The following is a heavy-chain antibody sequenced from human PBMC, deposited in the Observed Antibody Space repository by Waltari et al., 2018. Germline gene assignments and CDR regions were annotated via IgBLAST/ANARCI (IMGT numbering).Heavy chain of an antibody. CDR3: ATHYGSGPFQYFGL. V-gene: IGHV3-23*04. D-gene: IGHD3-10*01. CDR2: ISASGDTT. CDR1: GFTFYSYD. J-gene: IGHJ2*01. Sequence: EVRLEESGGGLVQPGGSLGLSCAASGFTFYSYDIAWVRRAPGRGLELVSTISASGDTTRNADSVKGRFTISRDNSRNTLYLQMNTLRAEDTAMYYCATHYGSGPFQYFGLWGRGTLVTVSS.